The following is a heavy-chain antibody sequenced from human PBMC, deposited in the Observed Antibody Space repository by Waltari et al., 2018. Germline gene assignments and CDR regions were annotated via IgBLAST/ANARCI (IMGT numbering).Heavy chain of an antibody. V-gene: IGHV5-51*01. CDR1: GNNLNTLW. CDR2: IYLGDLDT. J-gene: IGHJ4*02. D-gene: IGHD7-27*01. Sequence: VKVVQSGAEVKKLGESLKISCKVSGNNLNTLWITWVRRMPGKGLEWRGAIYLGDLDTRYSPPFRGHVTISADKSIHTTYLQLESLEISDTAIYFCASGDHFVFDSWGQGSLVTVSS. CDR3: ASGDHFVFDS.